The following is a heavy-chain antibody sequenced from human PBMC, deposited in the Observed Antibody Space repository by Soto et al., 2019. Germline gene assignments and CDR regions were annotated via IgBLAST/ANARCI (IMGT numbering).Heavy chain of an antibody. D-gene: IGHD6-13*01. CDR1: GFTFSSYA. CDR3: AKDRGYEQQLDPFDY. CDR2: ISGSGGST. V-gene: IGHV3-23*01. Sequence: GGSLRLSCAASGFTFSSYAMSWVRQAPGKELEWVSAISGSGGSTYYADSVKGQFTISRDNSKNTLYLQMNSLRAEDTAVYYCAKDRGYEQQLDPFDYWGQGTLVTVSS. J-gene: IGHJ4*02.